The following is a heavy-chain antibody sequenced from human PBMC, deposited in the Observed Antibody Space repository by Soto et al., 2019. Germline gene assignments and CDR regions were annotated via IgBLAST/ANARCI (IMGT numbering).Heavy chain of an antibody. CDR3: ARDPNSSLYVFDI. Sequence: GGSLRLSCAASGFTVSSNYMSWVRQAPGKGLEWVSIIYSGGSTYYADSVKGRFTISRDNSKNTLYLQMNSLRAEDTAVYYCARDPNSSLYVFDIWGQGTMVTVSS. CDR1: GFTVSSNY. D-gene: IGHD6-13*01. J-gene: IGHJ3*02. CDR2: IYSGGST. V-gene: IGHV3-66*01.